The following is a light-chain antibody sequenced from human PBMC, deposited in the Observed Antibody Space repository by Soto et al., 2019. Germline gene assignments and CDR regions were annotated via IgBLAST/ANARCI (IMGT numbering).Light chain of an antibody. CDR1: QAIRND. J-gene: IGKJ1*01. CDR2: TAS. CDR3: LHDYSYPRT. V-gene: IGKV1-6*01. Sequence: AIQMTQTRSSLSASVGDRGIITCRASQAIRNDLGWYQQKPGKAPKLLIYTASTLQSGVPSRFSGSGSGADFTLTIRSLQPEDSATYYCLHDYSYPRTFGQGTKVDIK.